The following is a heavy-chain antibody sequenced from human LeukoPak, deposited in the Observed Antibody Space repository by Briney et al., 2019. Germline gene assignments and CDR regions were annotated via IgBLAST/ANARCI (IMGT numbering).Heavy chain of an antibody. CDR2: IYYSGST. D-gene: IGHD5-18*01. V-gene: IGHV4-59*01. CDR1: GGSISSYY. J-gene: IGHJ4*02. Sequence: SETLSLTCTVSGGSISSYYWSWIRQPPGKGLEWIGYIYYSGSTNYNPSLKSRVTISVDTSKNQFSLKLCSVTAADTAVYYCARVQGGSYGFDYWSQGTLVTVSS. CDR3: ARVQGGSYGFDY.